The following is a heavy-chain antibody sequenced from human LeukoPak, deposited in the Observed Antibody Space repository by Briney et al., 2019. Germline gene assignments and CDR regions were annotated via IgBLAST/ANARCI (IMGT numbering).Heavy chain of an antibody. D-gene: IGHD3-10*01. CDR1: GGSISSSSYY. CDR2: IYYSGST. Sequence: SETLSLTCTVSGGSISSSSYYWGWIRQPPGKGLEWIGSIYYSGSTYYNPSLKSRVTISVDTSKNQFSLKLSSVTAADTAVYYCARGRWFGGFWYYYMDVWGKGTTVTVSS. V-gene: IGHV4-39*07. CDR3: ARGRWFGGFWYYYMDV. J-gene: IGHJ6*03.